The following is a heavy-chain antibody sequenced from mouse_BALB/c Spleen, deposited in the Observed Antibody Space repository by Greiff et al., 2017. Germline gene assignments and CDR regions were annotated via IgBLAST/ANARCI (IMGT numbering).Heavy chain of an antibody. J-gene: IGHJ1*01. V-gene: IGHV5-12-1*01. Sequence: EVNVVESGGGLVKPGGSLKLSCAASGFAFSSYDMSWVRQTPEKRLEWVAYISSGGGSTYYPDTVKGRFTISRDNPKNTLFLQITSLRSEDTAMYYCARGGTTVVATGYWYFDVWGAGTTVTVSS. D-gene: IGHD1-1*01. CDR3: ARGGTTVVATGYWYFDV. CDR1: GFAFSSYD. CDR2: ISSGGGST.